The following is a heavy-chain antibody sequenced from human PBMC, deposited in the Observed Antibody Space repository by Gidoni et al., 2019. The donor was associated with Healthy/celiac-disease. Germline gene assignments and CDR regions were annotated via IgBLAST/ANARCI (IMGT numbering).Heavy chain of an antibody. CDR3: AKDYSSWARGYFDY. CDR2: ISWNSGSI. CDR1: GITLDDYA. V-gene: IGHV3-9*01. D-gene: IGHD6-13*01. J-gene: IGHJ4*02. Sequence: EVKLVESGGGLVQPGRSLRLSCAASGITLDDYAMHWVRQPPGKGLEWVSGISWNSGSIGYADSVKGRFTISRDNAKNSLYLQMNSLRAEDTALYYCAKDYSSWARGYFDYWGQGTLVTVSS.